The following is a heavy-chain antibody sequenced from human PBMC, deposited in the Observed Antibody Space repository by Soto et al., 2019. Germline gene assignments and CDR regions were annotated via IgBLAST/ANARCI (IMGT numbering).Heavy chain of an antibody. CDR1: GYSFTNYN. D-gene: IGHD6-13*01. J-gene: IGHJ5*02. CDR2: INGGNGYT. V-gene: IGHV1-3*01. Sequence: ASVKVSCKASGYSFTNYNIYWLRQAPGQRLEWMGWINGGNGYTKYSQIFQGRVTFTRDTSATTVYMELSSLRSEDTAVYYCARGYGSSSFDPCGQGALCTASS. CDR3: ARGYGSSSFDP.